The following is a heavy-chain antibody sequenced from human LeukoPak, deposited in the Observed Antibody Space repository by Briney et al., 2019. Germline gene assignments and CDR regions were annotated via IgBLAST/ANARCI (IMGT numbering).Heavy chain of an antibody. CDR3: ATVGGSRWYGFSDS. J-gene: IGHJ5*01. CDR2: ISSSSSYI. V-gene: IGHV3-21*01. Sequence: GGSLRLSCAASGFTFGSYAMNWVRQAPGKGLEWVSSISSSSSYISYADSVKGRFTISRDNGKNSLYLQMSSLRAEDTAVYYCATVGGSRWYGFSDSWGQGTLVTVSS. D-gene: IGHD6-13*01. CDR1: GFTFGSYA.